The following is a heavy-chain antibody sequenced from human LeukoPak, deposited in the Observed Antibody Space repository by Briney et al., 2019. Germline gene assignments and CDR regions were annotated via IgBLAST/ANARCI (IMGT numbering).Heavy chain of an antibody. CDR2: IIPIFGIA. Sequence: SVKVSCKASGGTFSSYAISWVRQAPGQGLKLMGRIIPIFGIANYAQKFQGRVTITADKSTSTAYMELSSLRYEDTAVYYCASGYYYDSSGYDLESYFDYSGQRTLVTVSS. J-gene: IGHJ4*02. D-gene: IGHD3-22*01. CDR3: ASGYYYDSSGYDLESYFDY. CDR1: GGTFSSYA. V-gene: IGHV1-69*04.